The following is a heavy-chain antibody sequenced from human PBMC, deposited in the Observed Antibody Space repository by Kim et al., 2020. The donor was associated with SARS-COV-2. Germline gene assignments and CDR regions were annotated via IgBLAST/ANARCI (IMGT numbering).Heavy chain of an antibody. Sequence: GGSLRLSCAASGFTFSSYSMNWVRQAPGKGLEWVSSISSSSSYIYYADSVKGRFTISRDNAKNSLYLQMNSLRAEDTAVYYCARDPRYCSGGSCYHVWFDPWGQGTLVTVSS. CDR3: ARDPRYCSGGSCYHVWFDP. V-gene: IGHV3-21*01. CDR2: ISSSSSYI. D-gene: IGHD2-15*01. J-gene: IGHJ5*02. CDR1: GFTFSSYS.